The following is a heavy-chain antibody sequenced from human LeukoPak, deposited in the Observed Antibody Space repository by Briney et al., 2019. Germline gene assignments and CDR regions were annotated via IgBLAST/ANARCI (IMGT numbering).Heavy chain of an antibody. J-gene: IGHJ4*02. V-gene: IGHV1-18*04. Sequence: ASVKVSCKASGYTFTGYYMHWVRQAPGQGLEWMGWISAYNGNTNYAQKLQGRVTMTTDTSTSTAYMELRSLRSDDTVVYYCARARYGGNSEVGDYWGQGTLVTVSS. CDR2: ISAYNGNT. D-gene: IGHD4-23*01. CDR1: GYTFTGYY. CDR3: ARARYGGNSEVGDY.